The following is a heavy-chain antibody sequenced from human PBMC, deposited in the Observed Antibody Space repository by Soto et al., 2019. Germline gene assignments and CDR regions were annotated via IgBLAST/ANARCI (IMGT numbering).Heavy chain of an antibody. CDR1: GGSISSGDYY. V-gene: IGHV4-30-4*01. CDR2: IYYSGST. CDR3: ARGYCSSTSCFAWDYYGMDV. J-gene: IGHJ6*02. D-gene: IGHD2-2*01. Sequence: PSETLSLTCTVSGGSISSGDYYWSWIRQPPGKGLEWIGYIYYSGSTYYNPSLKSRVTISVDTSKNQFSLKLSSVTAADTAVYYCARGYCSSTSCFAWDYYGMDVWGQGTTVTVSS.